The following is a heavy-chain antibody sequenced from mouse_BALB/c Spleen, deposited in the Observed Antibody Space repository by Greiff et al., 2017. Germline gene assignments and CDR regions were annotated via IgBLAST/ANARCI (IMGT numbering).Heavy chain of an antibody. CDR1: GYTFTSYW. V-gene: IGHV1-7*01. J-gene: IGHJ3*01. Sequence: QVQLQQSGAELAKPGASVKMSCKASGYTFTSYWMHWVKQRPGQGLEWIGYINPSTGYTEYNQKFKGKATLTADKSSSTAYMQLSSLTSEDSAVYFCARSGIYYDYSWFAYWGQGTLVTVSA. D-gene: IGHD2-4*01. CDR3: ARSGIYYDYSWFAY. CDR2: INPSTGYT.